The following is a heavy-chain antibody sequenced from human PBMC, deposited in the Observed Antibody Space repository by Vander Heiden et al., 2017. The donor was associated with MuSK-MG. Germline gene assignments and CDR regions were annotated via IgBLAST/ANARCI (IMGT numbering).Heavy chain of an antibody. Sequence: QLQLQESGPGLGKPSGILSLTCSVPGGSITRGSYYWGGIRQPPGKGLEWIGTIYYSGSTYYNPSLQSRVTMSVDTSKNQFSLKLTSVTVSDTAVYYCASGHSSGILYWFDPWGQGTLVTVSS. J-gene: IGHJ5*02. D-gene: IGHD6-19*01. CDR2: IYYSGST. CDR1: GGSITRGSYY. V-gene: IGHV4-39*01. CDR3: ASGHSSGILYWFDP.